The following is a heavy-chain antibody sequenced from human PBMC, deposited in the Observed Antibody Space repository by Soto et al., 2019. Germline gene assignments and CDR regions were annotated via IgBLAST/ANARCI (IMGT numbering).Heavy chain of an antibody. Sequence: PSETLSLTCTVSGGSISSYYWSWIRQPPGKGLEWIGYIYYSGSTNYNPSLKSRVTISVDTSKNQFSLKLSSVTAADTAVYYCARVRYYGSGSYNYYYYYMDVWGKGTTVTVSS. V-gene: IGHV4-59*01. CDR2: IYYSGST. J-gene: IGHJ6*03. CDR3: ARVRYYGSGSYNYYYYYMDV. CDR1: GGSISSYY. D-gene: IGHD3-10*01.